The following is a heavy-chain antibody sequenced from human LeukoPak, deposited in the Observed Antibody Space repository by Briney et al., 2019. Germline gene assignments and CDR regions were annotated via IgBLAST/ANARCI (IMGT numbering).Heavy chain of an antibody. J-gene: IGHJ3*02. V-gene: IGHV3-7*01. CDR1: GFTFSSYW. CDR2: IKQDGSEK. D-gene: IGHD6-19*01. CDR3: ARVPNSSGWYEGDAFDI. Sequence: GGSLRLSCAASGFTFSSYWMSWVRQAPGKGLEWVANIKQDGSEKYYVDSVKGRFTISRDNAKNSLYLQMNSLRAEDTAVYYCARVPNSSGWYEGDAFDIWGQGTMVTVSS.